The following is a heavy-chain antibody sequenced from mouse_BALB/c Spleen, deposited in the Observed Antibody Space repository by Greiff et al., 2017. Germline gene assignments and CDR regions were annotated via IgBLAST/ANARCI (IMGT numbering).Heavy chain of an antibody. CDR3: AKGGTRYFDV. J-gene: IGHJ1*01. CDR1: GFTFSSYG. D-gene: IGHD4-1*01. CDR2: ISSGGSYT. V-gene: IGHV5-6*02. Sequence: EVKLVESGGDLVKPGGSLKLSCAASGFTFSSYGMSWVRQTPDKRLEWVATISSGGSYTYYPDSVKGRFTISRDNAKNTLYLQMSSLKSEDTAMYYCAKGGTRYFDVWGAGTTVTVSS.